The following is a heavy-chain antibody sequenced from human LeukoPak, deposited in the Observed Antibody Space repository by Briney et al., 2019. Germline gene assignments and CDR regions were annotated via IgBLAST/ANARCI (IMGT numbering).Heavy chain of an antibody. V-gene: IGHV1-2*02. J-gene: IGHJ4*02. D-gene: IGHD6-6*01. Sequence: GSVKVSCKASGYTFTGYYMHWVRQAPGQGLEWMGWINPNSGGTNYAQKFQGKVTMTRYPSISTAYMELSRLSSDETAVYYCARGRRSIAALSFDYWGQGTLVTVSS. CDR1: GYTFTGYY. CDR2: INPNSGGT. CDR3: ARGRRSIAALSFDY.